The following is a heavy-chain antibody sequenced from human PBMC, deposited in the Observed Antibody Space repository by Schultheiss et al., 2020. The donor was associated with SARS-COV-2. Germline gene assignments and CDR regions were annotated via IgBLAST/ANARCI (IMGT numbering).Heavy chain of an antibody. CDR3: ARELSLVVTPPDYYYYYGMDV. CDR1: GFTFSSYA. J-gene: IGHJ6*02. CDR2: ISGSGGST. Sequence: GESLKISCAASGFTFSSYAMSWVRQAPGKGLEWVSAISGSGGSTYYADSVRGRFTISRDNSKNTLYLQMNSLRAEDTAVYYCARELSLVVTPPDYYYYYGMDVWGQGTTVTVSS. V-gene: IGHV3-23*01. D-gene: IGHD3-22*01.